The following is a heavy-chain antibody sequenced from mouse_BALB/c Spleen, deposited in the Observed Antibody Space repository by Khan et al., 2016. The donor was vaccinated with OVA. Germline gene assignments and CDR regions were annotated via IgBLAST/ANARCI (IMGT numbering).Heavy chain of an antibody. CDR2: IWGDGST. J-gene: IGHJ3*01. D-gene: IGHD2-2*01. CDR1: GFSLTNYG. CDR3: AIIFYGYDWFAY. V-gene: IGHV2-3*01. Sequence: VKLEESGPGLVAPSQSLSITCTVSGFSLTNYGVNWVRQPPGKGLEWLGVIWGDGSTNYHSALISRLSISKDNSKSQVFLKLDSLQPDDTPTYYCAIIFYGYDWFAYWGQGTLVTVSA.